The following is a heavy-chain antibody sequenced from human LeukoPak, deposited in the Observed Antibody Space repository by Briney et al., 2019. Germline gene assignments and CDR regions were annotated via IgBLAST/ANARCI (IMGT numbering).Heavy chain of an antibody. V-gene: IGHV3-30*18. D-gene: IGHD3-10*01. CDR3: AKDIAFGELYPWFDP. J-gene: IGHJ5*02. CDR1: GFTFSSYG. CDR2: ISYDGSNK. Sequence: GGSLRLSCAASGFTFSSYGMHWVRQAPGKGLEWVAVISYDGSNKYYADSVKGRFTISRDNSKNTLYLQMNSLRAEDTAVYYCAKDIAFGELYPWFDPWGQGTLVTVSS.